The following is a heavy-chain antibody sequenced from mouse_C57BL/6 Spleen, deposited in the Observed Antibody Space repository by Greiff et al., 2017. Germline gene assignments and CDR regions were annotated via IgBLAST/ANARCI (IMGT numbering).Heavy chain of an antibody. V-gene: IGHV5-9-1*02. CDR2: ISSGGDYI. CDR3: TSSNYYGSSYGFAY. D-gene: IGHD1-1*01. Sequence: EVQRVESGEGLVKPGGSLKLSCAASGFTFSSYAMSWVRQTPEKRLEWVAYISSGGDYIYYADTVKGRFTISRDNARNTLYLQMSSLKSEDTAMYYCTSSNYYGSSYGFAYWGQGTLVTVSA. CDR1: GFTFSSYA. J-gene: IGHJ3*01.